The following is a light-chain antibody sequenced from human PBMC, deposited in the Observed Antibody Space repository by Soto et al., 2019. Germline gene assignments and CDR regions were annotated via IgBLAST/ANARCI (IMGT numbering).Light chain of an antibody. CDR1: PIISVW. V-gene: IGKV1-5*01. CDR2: DAS. Sequence: DIQMHQSHSTLSSSVGDRVPITGRARPIISVWLACDQHTPGKAPRLLISDASSCESGVPSRFSGSGSGTEFTLTISRLQPDDFANYYCQQHNSYSSWTCGQGTTV. J-gene: IGKJ1*01. CDR3: QQHNSYSSWT.